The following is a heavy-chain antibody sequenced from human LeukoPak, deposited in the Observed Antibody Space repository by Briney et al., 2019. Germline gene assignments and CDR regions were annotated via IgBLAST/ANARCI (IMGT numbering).Heavy chain of an antibody. CDR1: GYSFTSYW. Sequence: GESLKISCKGSGYSFTSYWIGWVRQMPGKGLEWMGIIYPGDSDTRYSPSFRGQVTISADKSTSTAYLQWSSLKASDTAMYYCARSGYYYDSSGYYYAASGYFDYWGQGTLVTVSS. CDR3: ARSGYYYDSSGYYYAASGYFDY. J-gene: IGHJ4*02. D-gene: IGHD3-22*01. CDR2: IYPGDSDT. V-gene: IGHV5-51*01.